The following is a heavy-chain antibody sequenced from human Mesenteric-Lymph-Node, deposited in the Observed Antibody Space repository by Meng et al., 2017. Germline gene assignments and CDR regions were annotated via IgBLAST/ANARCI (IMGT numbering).Heavy chain of an antibody. V-gene: IGHV1-18*01. J-gene: IGHJ4*02. D-gene: IGHD1-26*01. CDR2: ISAYTDSA. CDR1: GYSFISYG. Sequence: ASVKVSCKASGYSFISYGISWVRQAPGQGLEWMGWISAYTDSAKYAQNLQGRVTITTDKSTSTAYMELSSLRSEDTAVYYCASTQLKVGTTPYHFDHWGQGTLVTVSS. CDR3: ASTQLKVGTTPYHFDH.